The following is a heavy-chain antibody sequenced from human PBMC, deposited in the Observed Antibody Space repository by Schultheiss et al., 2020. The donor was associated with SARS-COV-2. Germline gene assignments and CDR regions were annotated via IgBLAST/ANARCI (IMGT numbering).Heavy chain of an antibody. CDR1: GFTFSSYA. D-gene: IGHD1-14*01. CDR2: ISGSGGST. V-gene: IGHV3-23*01. CDR3: ARGAVWPRAYGMDV. J-gene: IGHJ6*02. Sequence: GGSLRLSCAASGFTFSSYAMSWVRQAPGKGLEWVSAISGSGGSTYYADSVKGRFTISRDNSKNTLYLQMSSLRAGDTAVYYCARGAVWPRAYGMDVWGQGTTVTVSS.